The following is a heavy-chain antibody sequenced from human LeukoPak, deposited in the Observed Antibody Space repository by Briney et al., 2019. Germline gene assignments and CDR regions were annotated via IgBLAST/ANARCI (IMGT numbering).Heavy chain of an antibody. J-gene: IGHJ3*02. Sequence: SQTLSLTCTVSGDSISSGDYHWSWIRQPAGKGLEWIGRISSSGSTNYNPSLKSRVTISVDTSKNQFSLKLSSVTAADTAAYFCARGPYSYDSSGAFDIWGQGTMVTVSS. CDR2: ISSSGST. D-gene: IGHD3-22*01. CDR1: GDSISSGDYH. CDR3: ARGPYSYDSSGAFDI. V-gene: IGHV4-61*02.